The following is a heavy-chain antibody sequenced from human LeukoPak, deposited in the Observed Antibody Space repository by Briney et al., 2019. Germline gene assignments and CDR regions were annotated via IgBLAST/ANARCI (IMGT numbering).Heavy chain of an antibody. CDR2: IYHSGST. CDR3: ARAYRSWQQPSRAFDI. CDR1: GGSISSGGYY. V-gene: IGHV4-30-2*01. J-gene: IGHJ3*02. Sequence: SETLSLTCTVSGGSISSGGYYWSWIRQPPGKGLEWIGYIYHSGSTYYNPSLKSRVTISVDRSKNQFSLKLSSVTAADTAVYYCARAYRSWQQPSRAFDIWGQGTMVTVSS. D-gene: IGHD6-13*01.